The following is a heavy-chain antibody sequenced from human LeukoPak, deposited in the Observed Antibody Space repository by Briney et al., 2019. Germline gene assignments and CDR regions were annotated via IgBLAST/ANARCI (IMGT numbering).Heavy chain of an antibody. J-gene: IGHJ5*02. D-gene: IGHD4-17*01. CDR3: ARVQDYGDYVGNNWFDP. Sequence: SETLSLTCTVSGGSFSSGSYYWRWIRQPPGKGLEWIGYIYYSGSTNYNPSLKSRVTISVDTSKNQFSLKLSSVTAADTAVYYCARVQDYGDYVGNNWFDPWGQGTLVTVSS. CDR1: GGSFSSGSYY. CDR2: IYYSGST. V-gene: IGHV4-61*01.